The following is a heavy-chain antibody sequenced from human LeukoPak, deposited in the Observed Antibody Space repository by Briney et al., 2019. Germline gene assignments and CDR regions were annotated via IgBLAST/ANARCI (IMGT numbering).Heavy chain of an antibody. J-gene: IGHJ6*03. Sequence: GGSLRLSCAASGFTFSSYAMTWVRQAPGKGLEWVSAINGSGGSTYYADSVKGRFTMSRDNSKNTLYLQMNSLRAEDTAVYYCAKPLYYYDSSGYPYYYMDVWGKGTTVTVSS. V-gene: IGHV3-23*01. CDR2: INGSGGST. CDR1: GFTFSSYA. D-gene: IGHD3-22*01. CDR3: AKPLYYYDSSGYPYYYMDV.